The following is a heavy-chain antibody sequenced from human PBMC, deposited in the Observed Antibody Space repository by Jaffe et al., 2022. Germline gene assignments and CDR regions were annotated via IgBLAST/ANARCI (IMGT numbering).Heavy chain of an antibody. Sequence: QVQLVQSGAEVKKPGASVKVSCKASGYTFTSYAMHWVRQAPGQRLEWMGWINAGNGNTKYSQKFQGRVTITRDTSASTAYMELSSLRSEDTAVYYCARDPRNLEYSGYDRGARFDYWGQGTLVTVSS. V-gene: IGHV1-3*01. CDR2: INAGNGNT. CDR1: GYTFTSYA. J-gene: IGHJ4*02. CDR3: ARDPRNLEYSGYDRGARFDY. D-gene: IGHD5-12*01.